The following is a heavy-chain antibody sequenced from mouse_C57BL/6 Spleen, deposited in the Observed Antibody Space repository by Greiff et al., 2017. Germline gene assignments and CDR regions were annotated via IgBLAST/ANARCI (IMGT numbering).Heavy chain of an antibody. CDR1: GYTFTSYW. J-gene: IGHJ1*03. CDR3: ARRAYYGSSSYWYFDV. Sequence: VQLQQPGAELVRPGTSVKLSCKASGYTFTSYWMHWVKQRPGQGLEWIGVIDPSDSYTNYNQKFKGKATLTVDTSSSTAYMQLSSLTSEDSAVYYCARRAYYGSSSYWYFDVWGTGTTVTVSS. CDR2: IDPSDSYT. V-gene: IGHV1-59*01. D-gene: IGHD1-1*01.